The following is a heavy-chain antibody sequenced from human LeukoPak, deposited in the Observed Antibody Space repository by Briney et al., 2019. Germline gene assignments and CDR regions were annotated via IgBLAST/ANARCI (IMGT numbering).Heavy chain of an antibody. CDR1: GFTFSSYG. CDR2: ISDNSRTK. Sequence: GESLRLSCAGYGFTFSSYGMNWVRQAPGKGLEWVSYISDNSRTKYYADSVKGRFTISRDNAKNSLYLQMNDLRVEDTAVYYCARDPNIAARRTYYFDNWGQGTLVTVSS. V-gene: IGHV3-48*01. D-gene: IGHD6-6*01. CDR3: ARDPNIAARRTYYFDN. J-gene: IGHJ4*02.